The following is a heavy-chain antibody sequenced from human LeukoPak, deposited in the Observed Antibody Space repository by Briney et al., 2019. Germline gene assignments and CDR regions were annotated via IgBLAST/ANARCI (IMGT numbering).Heavy chain of an antibody. CDR1: GLSCSSCA. J-gene: IGHJ3*02. CDR2: ISGSGSST. V-gene: IGHV3-23*01. D-gene: IGHD3-22*01. CDR3: AKPHYYDSGGSYIAGAFDI. Sequence: GGSLRLSCVASGLSCSSCAMNWVRQAPGKGLEWVSVISGSGSSTYYADSVKGRFTISRDNSKNTLYLQMNSLRAEDTAVYYCAKPHYYDSGGSYIAGAFDIWGQGTMVTVSS.